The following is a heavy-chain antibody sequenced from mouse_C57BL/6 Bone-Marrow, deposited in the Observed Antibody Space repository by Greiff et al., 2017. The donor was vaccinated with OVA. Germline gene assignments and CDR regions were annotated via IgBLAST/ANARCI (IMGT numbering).Heavy chain of an antibody. CDR3: ARGIWNGSSPFAY. CDR1: GYTFTDYY. Sequence: VQRVESGAELVRPGASVKLSCKASGYTFTDYYINWVKQRPGQGLEWIARIYPGSGNTYYNEKFKGKATLTAEKSSSTAYMQLSSLTSEDSAVYFCARGIWNGSSPFAYWGQGTLVTVSA. V-gene: IGHV1-76*01. CDR2: IYPGSGNT. J-gene: IGHJ3*01. D-gene: IGHD1-1*01.